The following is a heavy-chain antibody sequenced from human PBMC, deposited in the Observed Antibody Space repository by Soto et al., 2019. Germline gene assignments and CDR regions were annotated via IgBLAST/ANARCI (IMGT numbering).Heavy chain of an antibody. V-gene: IGHV3-30*18. Sequence: QVQLVESGGGVAQPGRSLRLSCAASGFTFSIYGMHWVRQAPGKGLEWVALISYDGSTKFYADSVKGRFTISRDNSKSTLNLEMNSLSTEDTAVYFCSKDAKKYHYYNHVMDVWGQGTTVTV. CDR1: GFTFSIYG. D-gene: IGHD2-2*01. J-gene: IGHJ6*02. CDR2: ISYDGSTK. CDR3: SKDAKKYHYYNHVMDV.